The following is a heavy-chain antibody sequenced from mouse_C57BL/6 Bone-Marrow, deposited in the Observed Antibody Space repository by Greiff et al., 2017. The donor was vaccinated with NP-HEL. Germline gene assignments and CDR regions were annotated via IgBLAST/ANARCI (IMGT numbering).Heavy chain of an antibody. CDR2: IYPRDGST. CDR1: GYTFTSYD. CDR3: ARPYYSNFYAMDY. J-gene: IGHJ4*01. V-gene: IGHV1-85*01. D-gene: IGHD2-5*01. Sequence: QVQLKQSGPELVKPGASVKLSCKASGYTFTSYDINWVKQRPGQGLEWIGWIYPRDGSTKYNEKFKGKATLTVDTSSSTAYMELHSLTSEDSAVYFCARPYYSNFYAMDYWGQGTSVTVSS.